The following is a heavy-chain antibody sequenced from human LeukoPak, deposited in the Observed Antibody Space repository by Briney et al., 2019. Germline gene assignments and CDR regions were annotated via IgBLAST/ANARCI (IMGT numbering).Heavy chain of an antibody. J-gene: IGHJ6*02. V-gene: IGHV3-21*01. CDR1: GFTFSSYN. Sequence: GGSLRLPCAASGFTFSSYNMNWVRQAPGKGLEWVSSISSSSSYIYYADSLKGRFTISRDNAKNSLYLQLNSLRAEDTAVYYCARDMYDDYGMDVWGQGTTVTVSS. CDR3: ARDMYDDYGMDV. CDR2: ISSSSSYI. D-gene: IGHD3-3*01.